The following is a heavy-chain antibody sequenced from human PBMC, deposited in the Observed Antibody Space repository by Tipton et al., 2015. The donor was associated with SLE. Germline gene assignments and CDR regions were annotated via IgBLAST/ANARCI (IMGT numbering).Heavy chain of an antibody. CDR1: GGTFSSYA. D-gene: IGHD2-15*01. V-gene: IGHV1-69*01. J-gene: IGHJ3*02. Sequence: VQLVQSGAEVKKPGSSVKVSCKASGGTFSSYAISWVRQAPGQGLEWMGGIIPIFGTANYAQKFQGRVTITADESTSTAYMELSSLRSEDTAVYYCARVVVVVAATPHAFDIWGQGTMVTVSS. CDR3: ARVVVVVAATPHAFDI. CDR2: IIPIFGTA.